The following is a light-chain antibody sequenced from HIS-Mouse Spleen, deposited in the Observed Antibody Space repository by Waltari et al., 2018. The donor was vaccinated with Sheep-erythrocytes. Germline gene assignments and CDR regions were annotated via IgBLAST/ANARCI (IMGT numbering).Light chain of an antibody. CDR2: KAS. J-gene: IGKJ4*01. CDR3: QQSYSTPPLT. Sequence: DIQMTQSPSTLSASVGDRVTITCRASQSISSWLAWYQQKPGKAPKLLIYKASSLESGVPSRFSGSGSGTEFTLTISSLQPEDFATYYCQQSYSTPPLTFGGGTKVEIK. CDR1: QSISSW. V-gene: IGKV1-5*03.